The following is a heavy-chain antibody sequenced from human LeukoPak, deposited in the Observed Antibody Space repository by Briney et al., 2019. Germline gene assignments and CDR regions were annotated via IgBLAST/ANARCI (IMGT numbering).Heavy chain of an antibody. CDR3: AREASGGYFDH. J-gene: IGHJ4*02. Sequence: ASVKVSCKASGYTFSSYYMHWVRQAPGQGLEWVGLINPTGDSTNYAQNFRGRVTMTRDTSTSTVYMDLNSLRSEDTAVYYCAREASGGYFDHWGQGTLVTVSS. D-gene: IGHD4-23*01. V-gene: IGHV1-46*01. CDR1: GYTFSSYY. CDR2: INPTGDST.